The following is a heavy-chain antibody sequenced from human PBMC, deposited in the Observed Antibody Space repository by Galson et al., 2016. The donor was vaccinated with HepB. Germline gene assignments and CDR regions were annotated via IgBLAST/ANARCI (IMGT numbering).Heavy chain of an antibody. CDR3: VTSPTYCAGDSSYFAY. V-gene: IGHV1-2*02. CDR2: IYPDSGGT. D-gene: IGHD2-21*02. Sequence: SVKVSCKASGYTFTVNLMHWVRKAPGQGLKWMGCIYPDSGGTKYAQNFQDRVTMTRDTSITTAYVELRSLRSDDTAVYYCVTSPTYCAGDSSYFAYWGQGTPVTVSS. J-gene: IGHJ4*02. CDR1: GYTFTVNL.